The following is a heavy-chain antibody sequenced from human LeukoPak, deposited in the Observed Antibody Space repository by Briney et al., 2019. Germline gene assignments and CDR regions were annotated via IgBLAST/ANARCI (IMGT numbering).Heavy chain of an antibody. V-gene: IGHV6-1*01. D-gene: IGHD1-26*01. CDR3: ARAQAYSGRIFDY. CDR1: GDSVSSISVS. Sequence: SQTLSLTCAISGDSVSSISVSWNWMRQSPSRGLEWLGRTYYRSKWYNEYAVSVKSRITINPDTSKNQFSLQLNSVTPEDTALYYCARAQAYSGRIFDYWGQGTLVTVSS. J-gene: IGHJ4*02. CDR2: TYYRSKWYN.